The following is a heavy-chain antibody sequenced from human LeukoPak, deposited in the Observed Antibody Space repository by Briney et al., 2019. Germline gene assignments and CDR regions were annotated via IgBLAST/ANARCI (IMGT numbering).Heavy chain of an antibody. CDR2: IHPGDSDT. Sequence: GESLKISCKGSGYSFTSYWIGWVRQMPGKGLEWMGIIHPGDSDTRYSPSFQGQVTISADKSISTAYLQWSSLKASDTAMYYCARKYYDLWSGYDYWGQGTLVTVSS. CDR1: GYSFTSYW. D-gene: IGHD3-3*01. J-gene: IGHJ4*02. V-gene: IGHV5-51*01. CDR3: ARKYYDLWSGYDY.